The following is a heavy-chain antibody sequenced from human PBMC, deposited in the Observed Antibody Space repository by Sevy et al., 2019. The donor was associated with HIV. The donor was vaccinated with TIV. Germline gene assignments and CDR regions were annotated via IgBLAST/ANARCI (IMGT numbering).Heavy chain of an antibody. D-gene: IGHD5-12*01. CDR3: ARRGYSGYDSIDY. Sequence: GESLKISCRGSGYSFSSYWIGWVRQMPGKGLEWMGIIYPGDSDTRYSPSFQGQVTSSADKSISTAYLQWSSLKASDTAMYYCARRGYSGYDSIDYWGQGTLVTVSS. V-gene: IGHV5-51*01. CDR2: IYPGDSDT. CDR1: GYSFSSYW. J-gene: IGHJ4*02.